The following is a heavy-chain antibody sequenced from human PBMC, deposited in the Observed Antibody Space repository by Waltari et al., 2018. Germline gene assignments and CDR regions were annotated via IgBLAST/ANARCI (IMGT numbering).Heavy chain of an antibody. Sequence: QGQLVQSGAEVKKPGSSVKVSCKASGGTFSSYAISWVRQAPGQGLEWMGGIIPILVIANFAQEFQVRFTITSDKSTSTAYMELSSLRSEDTAVYYCAGPSLAGELLTAFDIWGQGTMVTVSS. V-gene: IGHV1-69*10. J-gene: IGHJ3*02. CDR2: IIPILVIA. CDR1: GGTFSSYA. D-gene: IGHD1-26*01. CDR3: AGPSLAGELLTAFDI.